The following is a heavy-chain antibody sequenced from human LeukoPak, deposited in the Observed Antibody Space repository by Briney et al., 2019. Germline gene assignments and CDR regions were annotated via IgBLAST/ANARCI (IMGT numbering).Heavy chain of an antibody. J-gene: IGHJ4*02. V-gene: IGHV5-51*01. D-gene: IGHD2-21*02. CDR2: IYPGDSDT. Sequence: GESLKISCKGSGYSFTSYWIGWVRPMPGKGLEWMGIIYPGDSDTRYSPSFQGQVTISADQSISTAYLQWSSLKASDTAMYYCARLAYCGGDCYPYFDYWGQGTLVTVSS. CDR1: GYSFTSYW. CDR3: ARLAYCGGDCYPYFDY.